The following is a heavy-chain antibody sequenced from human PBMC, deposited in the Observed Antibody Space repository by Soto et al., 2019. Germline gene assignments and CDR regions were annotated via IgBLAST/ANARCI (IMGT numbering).Heavy chain of an antibody. J-gene: IGHJ3*02. Sequence: QVHLVQSGAEVRKPGASVKVSCKASGYIFSRYAISWVRQAPGQGLEWMGWISTHSGNTEYTEKFQGRVTMTTDTSTTTAHMELRSLRSDDTAVYYCARDGLGGCYVSGTDAFDIWGQGTMVIVSS. D-gene: IGHD6-19*01. CDR1: GYIFSRYA. V-gene: IGHV1-18*01. CDR2: ISTHSGNT. CDR3: ARDGLGGCYVSGTDAFDI.